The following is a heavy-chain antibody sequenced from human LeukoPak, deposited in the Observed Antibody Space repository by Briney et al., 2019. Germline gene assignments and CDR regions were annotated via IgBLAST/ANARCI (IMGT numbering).Heavy chain of an antibody. CDR2: INPNSGGT. V-gene: IGHV1-2*02. J-gene: IGHJ4*02. CDR1: GYTFTGYY. Sequence: ASVKVSCKASGYTFTGYYMHWVRQAPGQGLEWMGWINPNSGGTNYAQKFQGRVTMTRDTSISTAYMELSRLRSDDTAVYYCARSRSRGLAVAGYDYWGQGTLVTVSS. D-gene: IGHD6-19*01. CDR3: ARSRSRGLAVAGYDY.